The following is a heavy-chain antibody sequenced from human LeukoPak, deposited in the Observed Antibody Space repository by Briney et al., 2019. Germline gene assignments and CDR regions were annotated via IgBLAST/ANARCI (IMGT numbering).Heavy chain of an antibody. J-gene: IGHJ4*02. CDR1: GASISSGNYS. D-gene: IGHD4-23*01. CDR2: LHPTGST. CDR3: VKDRGDYGGDPGYFDY. Sequence: SEILSLTCTVSGASISSGNYSWTWLRQHPGKGLEWIGCLHPTGSTHYNPSLKGRLSISVGTSKNQFSLRLNSVTAADTAVYYCVKDRGDYGGDPGYFDYWGQGTHVTVSS. V-gene: IGHV4-31*03.